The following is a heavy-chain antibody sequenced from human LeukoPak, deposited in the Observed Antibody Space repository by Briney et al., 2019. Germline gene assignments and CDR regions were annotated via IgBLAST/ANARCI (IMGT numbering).Heavy chain of an antibody. D-gene: IGHD3-9*01. CDR2: ISYDGSNK. CDR3: ARVLTGYYNFDY. V-gene: IGHV3-30*04. CDR1: GFTFSSYA. Sequence: GGSLRLSCAASGFTFSSYAMSWVRQAPGKGLEWVAVISYDGSNKYYADSVKGRFTISRDNSKNTLYLQMNSLRAEDTAVYYCARVLTGYYNFDYWGQGTLVTVSS. J-gene: IGHJ4*02.